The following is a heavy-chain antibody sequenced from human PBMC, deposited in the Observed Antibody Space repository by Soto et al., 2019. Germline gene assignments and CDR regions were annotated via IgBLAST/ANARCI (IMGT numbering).Heavy chain of an antibody. Sequence: QVQLVESGGGVVQPGRSLRLSCAASGFTFSSYGMHWVRQAPGKGLEWVAVISYDGSNKYYADSVKGRFTISSDNSKNTLYLHMNSLRAEDTAVYYCAKDSIAAGIFQYYYYYYMDVWGKGTTVAVS. CDR3: AKDSIAAGIFQYYYYYYMDV. CDR1: GFTFSSYG. CDR2: ISYDGSNK. J-gene: IGHJ6*03. V-gene: IGHV3-30*18. D-gene: IGHD6-6*01.